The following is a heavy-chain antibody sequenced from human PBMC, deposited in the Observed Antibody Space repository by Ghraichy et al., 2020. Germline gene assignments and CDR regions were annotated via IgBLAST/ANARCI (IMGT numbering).Heavy chain of an antibody. CDR2: INHSGST. CDR1: GGSFSGYY. V-gene: IGHV4-34*01. CDR3: ARLMGYRRRYSSGWYFDY. J-gene: IGHJ4*02. Sequence: SETLSLTCAVYGGSFSGYYWSWIRQPPGKGLEWIGEINHSGSTNYNPPLKSRVTISVDTSKNQFSLKLSSVTAADTAVYYCARLMGYRRRYSSGWYFDYWGQGTLVTVSS. D-gene: IGHD6-19*01.